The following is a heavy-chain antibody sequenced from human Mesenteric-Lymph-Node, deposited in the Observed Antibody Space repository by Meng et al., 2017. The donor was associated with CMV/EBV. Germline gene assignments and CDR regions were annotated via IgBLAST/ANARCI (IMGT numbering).Heavy chain of an antibody. CDR2: TYYRSKWYN. Sequence: AGDSVSSNGATWNWIGQSASRGLEWLGRTYYRSKWYNDYAVSVKSRMTINPDTSKNQFSLQLNSVTPEDTAVYYCARAPGAHPAFDYWGQGTLVTVSS. CDR3: ARAPGAHPAFDY. CDR1: GDSVSSNGAT. V-gene: IGHV6-1*01. D-gene: IGHD7-27*01. J-gene: IGHJ4*02.